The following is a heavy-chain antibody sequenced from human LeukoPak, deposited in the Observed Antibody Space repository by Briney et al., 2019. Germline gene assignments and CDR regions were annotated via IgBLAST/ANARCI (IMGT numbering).Heavy chain of an antibody. J-gene: IGHJ4*02. V-gene: IGHV3-30*02. D-gene: IGHD3-3*02. Sequence: PGGSLRLSCAASGFTFSSYGMHWVRQAPGKGLEWVAFIRYDGSNKYYADSVKGRFTISGDNSKNTLYLQMNSLRAEDTAVYYCATKMSGRVIYYFDYWGQGTLVTVSS. CDR3: ATKMSGRVIYYFDY. CDR2: IRYDGSNK. CDR1: GFTFSSYG.